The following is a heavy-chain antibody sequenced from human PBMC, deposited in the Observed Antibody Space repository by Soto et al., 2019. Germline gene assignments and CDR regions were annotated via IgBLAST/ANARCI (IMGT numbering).Heavy chain of an antibody. CDR2: ISYDESNK. J-gene: IGHJ6*02. CDR1: GFTFNNYD. Sequence: QVQLVESGGGVVQPGRSLRLSCAASGFTFNNYDMHWVRQAPGKGLEWVAVISYDESNKYYADSVKGRFTISRDNSENTLYLQMNSLRAEDTAVYYCAKDLLRYFDWSPLDVWGQGTTVTVSS. D-gene: IGHD3-9*01. CDR3: AKDLLRYFDWSPLDV. V-gene: IGHV3-30*18.